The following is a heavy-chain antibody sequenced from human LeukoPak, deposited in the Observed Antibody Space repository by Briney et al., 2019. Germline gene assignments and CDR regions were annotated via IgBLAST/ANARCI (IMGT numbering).Heavy chain of an antibody. CDR3: ARGVPSIAVRYFDY. V-gene: IGHV4-4*02. J-gene: IGHJ4*02. CDR2: IYHSGST. D-gene: IGHD6-19*01. Sequence: PSGTLSLTCAVSGGSISSSNWWSWVRQPPGQGLEWIGEIYHSGSTNYNPSLKSRVIISVDTSKNQFSLKLSSVTAADTAVYYCARGVPSIAVRYFDYWGQGTLVTVSS. CDR1: GGSISSSNW.